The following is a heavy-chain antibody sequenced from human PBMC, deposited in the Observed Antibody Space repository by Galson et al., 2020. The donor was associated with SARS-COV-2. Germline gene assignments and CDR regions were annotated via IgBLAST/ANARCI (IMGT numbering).Heavy chain of an antibody. CDR2: IYTSGST. J-gene: IGHJ4*02. V-gene: IGHV4-61*09. CDR3: ARGAITLIRGITAFDY. CDR1: DDSITSGTYS. D-gene: IGHD3-10*01. Sequence: SETLSLTCTVSDDSITSGTYSWTWIRQSAGEGLEWIGHIYTSGSTNFNPSLKSRVSISLDTSGKQFSLKLSSVTAADTAVYFCARGAITLIRGITAFDYWGQGTLVTVSS.